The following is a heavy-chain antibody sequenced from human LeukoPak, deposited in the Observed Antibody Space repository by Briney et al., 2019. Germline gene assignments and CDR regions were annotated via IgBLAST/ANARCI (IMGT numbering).Heavy chain of an antibody. V-gene: IGHV1-2*02. J-gene: IGHJ5*02. D-gene: IGHD1-26*01. CDR2: INPNSGGT. CDR1: AYTFTGYY. CDR3: TRVVAGAIWSEFDT. Sequence: ASVKVTCKASAYTFTGYYMHWVRQAPAQGLEWMGWINPNSGGTNYAQKFQGRVTMTRDTSISTAYMELSRLRSDDTAVYYCTRVVAGAIWSEFDTWGQGTLVTVSS.